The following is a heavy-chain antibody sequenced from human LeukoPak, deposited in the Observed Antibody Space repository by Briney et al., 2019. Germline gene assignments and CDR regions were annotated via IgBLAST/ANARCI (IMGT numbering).Heavy chain of an antibody. J-gene: IGHJ6*02. CDR2: INPNSGGT. Sequence: GASVKFSCKASGYTFTGYYIHWVRQAPGHGLEWMGCINPNSGGTNYAQKFQGRVTMTRDTSISTAYMELSRLRSDDTAVYYCARDLGGVGWRYFDRYYYYGMDVWGQGTTVTVSS. CDR3: ARDLGGVGWRYFDRYYYYGMDV. CDR1: GYTFTGYY. D-gene: IGHD3-9*01. V-gene: IGHV1-2*02.